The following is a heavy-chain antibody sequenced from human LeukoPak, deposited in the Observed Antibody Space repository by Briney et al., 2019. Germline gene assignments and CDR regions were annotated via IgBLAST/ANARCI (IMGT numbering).Heavy chain of an antibody. CDR1: GGSISSYY. V-gene: IGHV4-59*08. CDR2: IYYSGST. J-gene: IGHJ6*03. CDR3: ARLRFLSQYYYMDV. D-gene: IGHD3-3*01. Sequence: SETLFLTCTVSGGSISSYYWSWIRQPPGKGLEWIGYIYYSGSTNYNPSLKSRVTISVDTSKNQFSLKLSSVTAADTAVYYCARLRFLSQYYYMDVWGKGTTVTVSS.